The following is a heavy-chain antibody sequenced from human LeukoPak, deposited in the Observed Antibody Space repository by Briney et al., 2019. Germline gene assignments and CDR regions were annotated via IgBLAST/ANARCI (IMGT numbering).Heavy chain of an antibody. CDR3: ARGIAAAGTWEGYYYYYGMDV. D-gene: IGHD6-13*01. J-gene: IGHJ6*02. CDR2: ISAYNGNT. V-gene: IGHV1-18*01. Sequence: ASVKVSCKASGYTFTSYGISWVRQAPGQGLEWMGWISAYNGNTNYAQKLQGRVTMTTDTSTSTAYMELRSLRSDDTAVYYCARGIAAAGTWEGYYYYYGMDVWGQGTTVTVSS. CDR1: GYTFTSYG.